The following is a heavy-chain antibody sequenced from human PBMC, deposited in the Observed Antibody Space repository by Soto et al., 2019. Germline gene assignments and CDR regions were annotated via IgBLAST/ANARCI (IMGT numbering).Heavy chain of an antibody. J-gene: IGHJ4*02. CDR3: ARVRLTMIVVVNPSEYYFDY. D-gene: IGHD3-22*01. CDR1: GFTFSDYY. V-gene: IGHV3-11*05. CDR2: ISSSSSYT. Sequence: PGGSLRLSCAASGFTFSDYYMSWIRQAPGKGLEWVSYISSSSSYTNYADSVKGRFTISRDNAKNSLYLQMNSLRAEDTAVYYCARVRLTMIVVVNPSEYYFDYWGQGTLVTVSS.